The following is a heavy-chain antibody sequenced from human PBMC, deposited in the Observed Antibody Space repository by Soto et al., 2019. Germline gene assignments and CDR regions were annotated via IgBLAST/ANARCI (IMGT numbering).Heavy chain of an antibody. Sequence: SETLSLTCTVSGGSISSSSYYWGWIRQPPGKGLEWIGYVYYDGHTDYNPSLESRVTIAVDTSKNQFSLRLTSVTAADTAVYYCARDLFGGYCLDYWGQGALVTVS. CDR3: ARDLFGGYCLDY. J-gene: IGHJ4*02. V-gene: IGHV4-61*01. D-gene: IGHD5-12*01. CDR1: GGSISSSSYY. CDR2: VYYDGHT.